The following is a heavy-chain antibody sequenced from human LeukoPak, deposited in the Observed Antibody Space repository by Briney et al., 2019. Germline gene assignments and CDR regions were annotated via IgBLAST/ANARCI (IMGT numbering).Heavy chain of an antibody. D-gene: IGHD2-2*01. CDR3: ARDLHLVEPLVNFDY. CDR2: ISADNGNT. CDR1: GYTFTNHG. Sequence: ASVKVSCXAFGYTFTNHGISWLRQAHGQGLEWMGWISADNGNTNYAQKFRGRVTMTTDTSTNTAYMEMRSLRSDDTAVYYCARDLHLVEPLVNFDYWGQGTLVTVSA. V-gene: IGHV1-18*01. J-gene: IGHJ4*02.